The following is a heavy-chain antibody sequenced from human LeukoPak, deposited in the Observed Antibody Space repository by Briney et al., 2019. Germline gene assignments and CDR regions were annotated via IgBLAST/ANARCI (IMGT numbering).Heavy chain of an antibody. CDR1: GFTFSSYE. CDR3: ARETSNTRPKGLWFGESNYYYGMDV. Sequence: PGGSLRLSCAASGFTFSSYEMNWVRQAPGKGLEWVSYISSSGSTIYNADSVKGRFTISRDNAKNSLYLQMNSLRAEDTAVYYCARETSNTRPKGLWFGESNYYYGMDVWGKGTTVTVSS. J-gene: IGHJ6*04. D-gene: IGHD3-10*01. CDR2: ISSSGSTI. V-gene: IGHV3-48*03.